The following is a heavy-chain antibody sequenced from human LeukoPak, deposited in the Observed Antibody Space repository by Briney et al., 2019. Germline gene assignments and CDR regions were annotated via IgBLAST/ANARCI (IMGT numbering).Heavy chain of an antibody. V-gene: IGHV1-2*06. Sequence: ASVKVSCKASGYTFTGYHMHWVRQAPGQGLEWMGRINPNSGDTNYAQKFQGRVTMTRDTPISTAYMELSRLRSDDTAVYYCARDYCSSTSCLFDYWGQGTLVTVSS. CDR3: ARDYCSSTSCLFDY. CDR1: GYTFTGYH. CDR2: INPNSGDT. D-gene: IGHD2-2*01. J-gene: IGHJ4*02.